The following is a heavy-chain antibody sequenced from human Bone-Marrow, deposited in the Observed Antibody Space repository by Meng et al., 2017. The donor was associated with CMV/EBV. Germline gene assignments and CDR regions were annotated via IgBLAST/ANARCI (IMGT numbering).Heavy chain of an antibody. CDR2: IYYSENT. V-gene: IGHV4-59*01. J-gene: IGHJ6*02. D-gene: IGHD3-3*01. CDR1: GDSIKSYY. Sequence: SETLSLTCTVSGDSIKSYYWSWIRQPPGKGLEWIGYIYYSENTIYNPSLKSRVTISVDTSKNQFSLKLRSVTAADTAVYYCARDTEFWSGSGPYGMDVWGQGTTVTVCS. CDR3: ARDTEFWSGSGPYGMDV.